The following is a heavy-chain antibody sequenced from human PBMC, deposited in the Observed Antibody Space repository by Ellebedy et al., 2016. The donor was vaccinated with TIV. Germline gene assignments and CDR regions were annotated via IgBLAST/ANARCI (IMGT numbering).Heavy chain of an antibody. CDR3: ARVDLGLAFDY. Sequence: GESLKISCAVSGFSLSSNYMSWVRQAPGKGLEWVSIIYSAGNTYYADSVKGRFTISRDTSKSTVFLQMNSLRAEDTAVYYCARVDLGLAFDYWGRGTLVTVSS. D-gene: IGHD3/OR15-3a*01. V-gene: IGHV3-53*01. CDR1: GFSLSSNY. J-gene: IGHJ4*02. CDR2: IYSAGNT.